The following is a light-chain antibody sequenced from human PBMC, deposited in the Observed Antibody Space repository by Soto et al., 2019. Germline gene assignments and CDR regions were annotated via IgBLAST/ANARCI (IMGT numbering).Light chain of an antibody. V-gene: IGLV2-14*01. CDR1: SSDVGGYNY. Sequence: QSALTQPASVSGSPGQSITISCTGTSSDVGGYNYGSWYQQHPGKAPKLMIYDVSNRPSGVSNRFSGSKSGNPASLTISGLQAEDEADYYCSSYTSSSTLVVFGGGTKLTVL. CDR2: DVS. CDR3: SSYTSSSTLVV. J-gene: IGLJ2*01.